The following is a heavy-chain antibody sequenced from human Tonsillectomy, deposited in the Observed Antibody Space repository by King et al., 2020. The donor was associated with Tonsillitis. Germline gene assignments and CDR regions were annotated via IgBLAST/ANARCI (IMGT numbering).Heavy chain of an antibody. D-gene: IGHD3-16*02. CDR2: INHSGST. CDR1: GGSFSGYY. Sequence: VQLQQWGAGLLKPSETLSLTCAVYGGSFSGYYWSWIRQPPGKGLEWIGEINHSGSTNYNPSLKSRVTISVDTSKNQFSLKLSSVTAADTAVYYCARGHYDYEYVWGSYRYLETSYGSSDYWGQGTLVTVSS. V-gene: IGHV4-34*01. J-gene: IGHJ4*02. CDR3: ARGHYDYEYVWGSYRYLETSYGSSDY.